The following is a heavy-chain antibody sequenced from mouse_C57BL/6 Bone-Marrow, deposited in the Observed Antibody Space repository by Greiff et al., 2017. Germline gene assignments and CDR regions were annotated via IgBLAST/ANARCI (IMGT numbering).Heavy chain of an antibody. CDR2: IDPSDCYT. J-gene: IGHJ3*01. CDR3: VRAEFAY. Sequence: QVQLKQSGAELVKPGTSVKLSCKASGYTFTSYWMQWVKQRPGQGLEWIGEIDPSDCYTNYNPKFKGKATLTVDKSSSTAYMRLSSLTPEDSAVYYCVRAEFAYWGQGHLITVSA. V-gene: IGHV1-50*01. CDR1: GYTFTSYW.